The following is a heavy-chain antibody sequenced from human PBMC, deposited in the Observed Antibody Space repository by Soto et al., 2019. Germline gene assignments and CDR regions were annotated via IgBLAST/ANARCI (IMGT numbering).Heavy chain of an antibody. CDR1: GFTFSSYS. Sequence: PGGSLRLSCAASGFTFSSYSMNWVRQAPGKGLEWVSSISSSSSYIYYADSVKGRFTISRDNAKNSLYLQMNSLRAEDTAVYYCARDHASMVRGVPVDYWGQGTLVTVSS. J-gene: IGHJ4*02. D-gene: IGHD3-10*01. CDR2: ISSSSSYI. CDR3: ARDHASMVRGVPVDY. V-gene: IGHV3-21*01.